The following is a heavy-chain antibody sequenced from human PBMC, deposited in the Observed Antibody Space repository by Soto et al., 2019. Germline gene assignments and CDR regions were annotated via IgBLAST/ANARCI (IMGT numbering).Heavy chain of an antibody. Sequence: SETLSLTCTVSGGSTSSSSYYWGWIRQPPGKGLEWIGSIYYSGSTYYNPSLKSRVTISVDTSKNQFSLKLSSVTAADTAVYYCARRYCSSTSCSWGQGTLVTVSS. V-gene: IGHV4-39*01. CDR2: IYYSGST. CDR3: ARRYCSSTSCS. D-gene: IGHD2-2*01. CDR1: GGSTSSSSYY. J-gene: IGHJ5*02.